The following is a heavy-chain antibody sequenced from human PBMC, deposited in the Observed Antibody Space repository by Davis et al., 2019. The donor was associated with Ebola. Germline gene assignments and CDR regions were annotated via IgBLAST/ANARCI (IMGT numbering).Heavy chain of an antibody. CDR2: IKYDGSEK. CDR3: ARGPLDL. CDR1: GFTFSNYW. Sequence: GESLKISCATSGFTFSNYWMSWVRQAPGHGLEWVANIKYDGSEKNYVDSVKGRFTISRDNSKDSIFLHVNSLRADDTAVYFCARGPLDLWGQGTLVTVSS. V-gene: IGHV3-7*01. J-gene: IGHJ5*02.